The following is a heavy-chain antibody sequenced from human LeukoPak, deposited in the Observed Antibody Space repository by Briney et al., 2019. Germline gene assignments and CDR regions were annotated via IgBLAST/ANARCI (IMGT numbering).Heavy chain of an antibody. Sequence: SQTLSLTCAVSGDSISSYYWSWIRQPPGKGLEWIGYIHYSGSANYNPSLKSRVTISVDTSKNQFSLILSSVTTADTAVYYCARRPLSIAAAGPIDYWGQGTLVTVSS. V-gene: IGHV4-59*01. J-gene: IGHJ4*02. CDR2: IHYSGSA. CDR1: GDSISSYY. D-gene: IGHD6-13*01. CDR3: ARRPLSIAAAGPIDY.